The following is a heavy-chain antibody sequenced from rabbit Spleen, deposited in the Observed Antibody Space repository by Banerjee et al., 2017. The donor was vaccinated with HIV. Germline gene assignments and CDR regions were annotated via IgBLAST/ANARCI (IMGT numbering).Heavy chain of an antibody. CDR2: IYGGSGGST. Sequence: QSLEESGGGLVQPEGSLTLTCTASGFSFSDSYYLCWVRQAPGKGLESIACIYGGSGGSTWYASWAKGRFTISKTSSTTVTLQMTSLTAADTATYFCARETSSGWGVVSYYFNLWGPGTLVTVS. CDR3: ARETSSGWGVVSYYFNL. D-gene: IGHD4-1*01. V-gene: IGHV1S40*01. CDR1: GFSFSDSYY. J-gene: IGHJ4*01.